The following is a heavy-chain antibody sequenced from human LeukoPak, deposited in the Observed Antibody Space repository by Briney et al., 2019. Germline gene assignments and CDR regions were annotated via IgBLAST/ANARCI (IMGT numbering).Heavy chain of an antibody. CDR2: ISGSGGST. CDR1: GFTFTSYA. J-gene: IGHJ6*02. D-gene: IGHD4-23*01. Sequence: GGSLRLSCAVSGFTFTSYAMNWVRQAPGKGLEWVSAISGSGGSTYYADSVKGRFTISRDNSKNTLYLQMNSLRAEDTAVYYCAKVGETYGGNPWYYYYGMDVWGQGTTVTVSS. CDR3: AKVGETYGGNPWYYYYGMDV. V-gene: IGHV3-23*01.